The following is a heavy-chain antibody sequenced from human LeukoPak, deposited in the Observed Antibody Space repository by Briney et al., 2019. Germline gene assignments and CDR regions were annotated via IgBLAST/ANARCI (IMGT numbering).Heavy chain of an antibody. V-gene: IGHV3-66*01. CDR1: GFTVSSNY. CDR2: IYSGGST. D-gene: IGHD3-22*01. J-gene: IGHJ4*02. Sequence: PGGSLRLSCAASGFTVSSNYMSWVGQAPGKGLEWVSVIYSGGSTYYADSVKGRFTISRDNSKSTLYLQMNSLRAEDTAVYYCARDWYGSSGLWGQGTLVTVSS. CDR3: ARDWYGSSGL.